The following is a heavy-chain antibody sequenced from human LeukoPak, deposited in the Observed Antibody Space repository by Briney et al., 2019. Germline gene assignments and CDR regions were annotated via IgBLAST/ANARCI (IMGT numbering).Heavy chain of an antibody. V-gene: IGHV4-38-2*02. CDR3: ARGPRGYSYGQPLGY. J-gene: IGHJ4*02. Sequence: PSETLSLTCTVSGYSISSGYYWGWIRQPPGKGLEWIGSIYHSGSTNYNPSLKSRVTISVDTSKNQFSLKLSSVTAADTAVYYCARGPRGYSYGQPLGYWGQGTLVTVSS. CDR1: GYSISSGYY. CDR2: IYHSGST. D-gene: IGHD5-18*01.